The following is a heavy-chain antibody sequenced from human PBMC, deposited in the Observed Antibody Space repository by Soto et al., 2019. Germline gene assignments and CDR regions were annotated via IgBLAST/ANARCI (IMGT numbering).Heavy chain of an antibody. Sequence: QVQLQESGPGLVKPSGTLSLTCAVSGGSISSSNWWSWVRQPPGKGLEWIGEIYHSGSTNYNPSLKSRHTVSVDNSKNQFSLKLSSVIAADTAVYYCARVSTAQWLASDAFDIWGQGTMVTVSS. V-gene: IGHV4-4*02. CDR2: IYHSGST. D-gene: IGHD6-19*01. J-gene: IGHJ3*02. CDR1: GGSISSSNW. CDR3: ARVSTAQWLASDAFDI.